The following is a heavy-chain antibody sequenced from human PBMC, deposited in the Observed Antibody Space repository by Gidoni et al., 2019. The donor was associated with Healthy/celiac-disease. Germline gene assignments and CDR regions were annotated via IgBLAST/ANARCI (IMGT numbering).Heavy chain of an antibody. D-gene: IGHD6-6*01. CDR3: AREIAARRRWFDP. J-gene: IGHJ5*02. Sequence: VQLPQSGPGRGEPPATPPLTCSPLRDSCPRHSAAWNWIRQSPSRGLEWLGRTYYRSKWYNDYAVSVKSRITINPDTSKNQFSLQLNSVTPEDTAVYYCAREIAARRRWFDPWGQGTLVTVSS. CDR2: TYYRSKWYN. V-gene: IGHV6-1*01. CDR1: RDSCPRHSAA.